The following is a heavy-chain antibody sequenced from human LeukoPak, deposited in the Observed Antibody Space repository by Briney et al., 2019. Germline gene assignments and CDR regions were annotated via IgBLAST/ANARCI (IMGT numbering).Heavy chain of an antibody. V-gene: IGHV3-23*01. Sequence: GGSLRLSCAASGFTVSDYAMSWVRQAPGKGLEWVSTIIGSGGSTYYADSVKGRFPISRDNSKNTLYRQMNSVRAEDTAVYYCVRSFGSGWYLVDYWGKGSLVTVSS. J-gene: IGHJ4*02. CDR1: GFTVSDYA. CDR2: IIGSGGST. CDR3: VRSFGSGWYLVDY. D-gene: IGHD6-19*01.